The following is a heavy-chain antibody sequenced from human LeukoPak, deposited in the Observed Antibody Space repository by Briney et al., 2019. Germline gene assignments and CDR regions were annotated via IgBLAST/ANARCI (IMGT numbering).Heavy chain of an antibody. CDR2: ISSSSSYI. Sequence: PGGSLRLSCEASGFSFSTYAMNWVRQAPGKGLEWVSSISSSSSYIYYADSVKGRFTISRDNAKNPLYLQMNSLRAEDTAVYYCAREGDGYIYIDCWGQGALVTVSS. V-gene: IGHV3-21*01. CDR3: AREGDGYIYIDC. J-gene: IGHJ4*02. CDR1: GFSFSTYA. D-gene: IGHD5-24*01.